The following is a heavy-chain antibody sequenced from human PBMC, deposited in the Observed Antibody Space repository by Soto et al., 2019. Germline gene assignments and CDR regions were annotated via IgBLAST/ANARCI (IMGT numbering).Heavy chain of an antibody. CDR3: ARAKSDSSGWYLKDY. CDR1: GFTFSSYT. Sequence: SLRLSCAASGFTFSSYTMSWLRQAPGKGLEWVANIKQDGSEKHYVDSAKGRFTISRDNAKNSLYLQMNSLRAEDTAVYYCARAKSDSSGWYLKDYWGQGTLVTVSS. CDR2: IKQDGSEK. J-gene: IGHJ4*02. V-gene: IGHV3-7*01. D-gene: IGHD6-19*01.